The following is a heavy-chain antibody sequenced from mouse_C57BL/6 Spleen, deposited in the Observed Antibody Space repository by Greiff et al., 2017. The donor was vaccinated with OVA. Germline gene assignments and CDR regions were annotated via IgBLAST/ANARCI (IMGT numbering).Heavy chain of an antibody. V-gene: IGHV1-69*01. Sequence: QVQLQQPGAELVMPGASVKLSCKASGYTFTSYWMHWVKQRPGQGLEWIGEIDPSDSYTNYNQKFKGKSTVTVDKSSSTAYMQLSSLTSEDVAVYYCARSLDYAWFADWGQGTLVTVSA. D-gene: IGHD1-1*01. CDR2: IDPSDSYT. J-gene: IGHJ3*01. CDR3: ARSLDYAWFAD. CDR1: GYTFTSYW.